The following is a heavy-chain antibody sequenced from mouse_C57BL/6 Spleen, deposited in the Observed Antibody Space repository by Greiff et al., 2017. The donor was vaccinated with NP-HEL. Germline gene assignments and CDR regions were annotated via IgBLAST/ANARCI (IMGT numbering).Heavy chain of an antibody. J-gene: IGHJ4*01. CDR3: ARGYGSTYAMDY. V-gene: IGHV1-52*01. D-gene: IGHD1-1*01. Sequence: QVQLQQPGAELVRPGSSVKLSCKASGYTFTSYWMHWVKQRPIQGLEWIGNIDPSDSETHYNQKFKDKATLTVDKSSSTAYMQLSSLTSEDSAVYYCARGYGSTYAMDYWGQGTSVTVSS. CDR2: IDPSDSET. CDR1: GYTFTSYW.